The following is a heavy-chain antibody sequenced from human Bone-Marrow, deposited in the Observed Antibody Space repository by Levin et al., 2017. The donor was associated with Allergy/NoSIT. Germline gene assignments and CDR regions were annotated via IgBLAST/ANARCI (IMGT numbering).Heavy chain of an antibody. D-gene: IGHD3-3*01. J-gene: IGHJ3*02. V-gene: IGHV4-31*03. CDR1: GGSISSGVYF. CDR2: VSYSGIT. Sequence: SETLSLTCTVSGGSISSGVYFWSWIRQPPGKGLEWIGYVSYSGITFYNQSLKSRVTISGDTSKNLFSLNLSSVTAADTAVYYCARGITVFGVVLAVNDAFDIWGQGTMVTVSS. CDR3: ARGITVFGVVLAVNDAFDI.